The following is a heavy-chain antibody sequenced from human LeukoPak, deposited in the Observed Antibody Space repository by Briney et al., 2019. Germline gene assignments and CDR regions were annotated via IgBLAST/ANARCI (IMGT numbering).Heavy chain of an antibody. CDR2: INPNSGGT. V-gene: IGHV1-2*02. D-gene: IGHD6-19*01. CDR3: ARDRQWLVGRCYFDY. J-gene: IGHJ4*02. Sequence: ASVKVSCKASGYTFTGYYMHWVRQAPGQGLEWMAWINPNSGGTNYAQKFQGRVTMTRDTSISTAYMELSRLRSDDTAVYYCARDRQWLVGRCYFDYWGQGTLVTVSS. CDR1: GYTFTGYY.